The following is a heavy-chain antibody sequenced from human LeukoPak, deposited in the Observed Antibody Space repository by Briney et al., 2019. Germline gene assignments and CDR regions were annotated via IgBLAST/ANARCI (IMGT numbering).Heavy chain of an antibody. CDR1: GGSINNYY. Sequence: SETLSLTCTVSGGSINNYYWTWIRQPPGKGLEWIGYIYSSGTTSYNPSLKSRVTISVDTSRNQSSLRLSSVTAADTAVYYCARDASKYGSYYFAMDVWGQGTTVTVSS. J-gene: IGHJ6*02. V-gene: IGHV4-59*01. CDR3: ARDASKYGSYYFAMDV. D-gene: IGHD4-11*01. CDR2: IYSSGTT.